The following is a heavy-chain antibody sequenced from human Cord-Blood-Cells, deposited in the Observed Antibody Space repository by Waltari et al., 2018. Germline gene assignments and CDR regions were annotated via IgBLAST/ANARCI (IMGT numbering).Heavy chain of an antibody. CDR1: GLTFSSYW. CDR2: IKQDGSEK. V-gene: IGHV3-7*01. D-gene: IGHD1-7*01. CDR3: TRGGSIDWNYVAFDI. J-gene: IGHJ3*02. Sequence: EVQLVESGGGLVKPGGSLRLSCAASGLTFSSYWMSWVRQAPGKGLEWVANIKQDGSEKYYVDSVKDLFTISRYNAKNSLYLQMTSLRAVDTAVYYCTRGGSIDWNYVAFDIWGQGTMVTVSS.